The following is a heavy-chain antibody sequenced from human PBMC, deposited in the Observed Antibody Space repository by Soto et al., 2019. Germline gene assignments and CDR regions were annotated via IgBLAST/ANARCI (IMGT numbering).Heavy chain of an antibody. CDR2: IIPIFGTA. CDR1: GGTFSSYA. CDR3: ARGGVGATVDY. Sequence: SVKVSCKASGGTFSSYAISWVRQAPGQGLEWMGGIIPIFGTANYAQKFQGRVTITADESTSTAYMELSSLRSDDTAVYYCARGGVGATVDYWGQGTLVTVSS. V-gene: IGHV1-69*13. D-gene: IGHD1-26*01. J-gene: IGHJ4*02.